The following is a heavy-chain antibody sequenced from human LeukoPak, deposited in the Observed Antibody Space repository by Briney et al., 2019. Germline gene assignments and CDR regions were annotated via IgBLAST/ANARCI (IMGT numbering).Heavy chain of an antibody. CDR2: ISSSGSTI. J-gene: IGHJ4*02. CDR1: GFSFSSYE. V-gene: IGHV3-48*03. CDR3: ARGQTTMASDY. Sequence: GGSLRLSCAASGFSFSSYEMNWARQAPGKGLEWVSYISSSGSTIYYADSVKGRFTISRDNAKNSLYLQMNSLRAKDTAVYYCARGQTTMASDYWGQGTLVTVSS. D-gene: IGHD5-18*01.